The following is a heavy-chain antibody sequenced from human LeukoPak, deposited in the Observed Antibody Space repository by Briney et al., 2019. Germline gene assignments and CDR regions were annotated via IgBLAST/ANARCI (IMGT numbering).Heavy chain of an antibody. CDR3: ARDYSGSGSYHYYFDY. CDR2: ISSSSSAI. V-gene: IGHV3-48*01. Sequence: PGGSLRLSCAASGFTFSSYSMNWVRQAPGKGLEYISYISSSSSAIYYADSVKGRFTISRDNAKNSMYLQMNSLRAEDTAVYYCARDYSGSGSYHYYFDYWGQGTLVTVSS. CDR1: GFTFSSYS. D-gene: IGHD3-10*01. J-gene: IGHJ4*02.